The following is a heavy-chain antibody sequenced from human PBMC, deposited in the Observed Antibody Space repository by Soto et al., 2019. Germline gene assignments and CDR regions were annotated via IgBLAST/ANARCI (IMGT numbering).Heavy chain of an antibody. CDR2: IYGDDDK. CDR3: VHRTTVTSDDY. J-gene: IGHJ4*02. Sequence: SGPTLVNPTQTLTLTCTFSGFSLTTNRVVVGWVRQPPGKAPSWLAFIYGDDDKRYSPSLWSRLTITKDTSKNQVVLTITNLDPVDTATYYCVHRTTVTSDDYWGRGTLVTAPQ. D-gene: IGHD4-17*01. V-gene: IGHV2-5*02. CDR1: GFSLTTNRVV.